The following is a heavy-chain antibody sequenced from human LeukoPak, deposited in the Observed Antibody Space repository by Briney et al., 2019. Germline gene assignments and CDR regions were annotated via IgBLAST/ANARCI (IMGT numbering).Heavy chain of an antibody. CDR2: ISSGSSTT. CDR1: GFTFSPLG. Sequence: GGSLRLSCAASGFTFSPLGMNWVRQAPGRGLEWVSYISSGSSTTYYADSVKGRFTISRDNAKNSLYLQVNSLRDEDTAVYYCARDRLWEVGATPYFAYWGQGTLVTVSS. D-gene: IGHD1-26*01. CDR3: ARDRLWEVGATPYFAY. J-gene: IGHJ4*02. V-gene: IGHV3-48*02.